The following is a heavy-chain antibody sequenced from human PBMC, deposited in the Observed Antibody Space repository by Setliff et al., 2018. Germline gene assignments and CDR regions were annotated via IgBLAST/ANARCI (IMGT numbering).Heavy chain of an antibody. CDR1: GFTFRNYY. V-gene: IGHV3-74*01. CDR3: ARGGCSATSCLDY. CDR2: IKSDGSHT. D-gene: IGHD2-2*01. J-gene: IGHJ4*02. Sequence: GSLRLSCAASGFTFRNYYMHWVRQVPGKGLMWISYIKSDGSHTAYADSVKGRFTISRDNAKNTLYLQMNSLDAEDTAVYYCARGGCSATSCLDYWGQGILVTVSS.